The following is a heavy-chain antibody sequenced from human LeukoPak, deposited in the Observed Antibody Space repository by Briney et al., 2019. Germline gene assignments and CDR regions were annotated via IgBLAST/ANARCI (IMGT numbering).Heavy chain of an antibody. CDR1: GFTVSSKY. CDR3: ARGTPLGLWWSPSVDY. J-gene: IGHJ4*02. D-gene: IGHD2-21*01. CDR2: IYSDGST. V-gene: IGHV3-53*01. Sequence: PGGSLRLSCAASGFTVSSKYMTWVRQVPGKGLEWVSVIYSDGSTYYADSVKGRFTISRDNSKNTLYLQMNSLRAEDTAVYYCARGTPLGLWWSPSVDYWGQGTLVTVSS.